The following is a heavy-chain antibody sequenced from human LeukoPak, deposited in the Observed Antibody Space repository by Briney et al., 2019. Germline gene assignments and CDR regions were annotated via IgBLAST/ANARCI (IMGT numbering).Heavy chain of an antibody. J-gene: IGHJ5*02. V-gene: IGHV1-69*13. CDR2: IIPIFGTA. Sequence: SVKVSCKASGGTFSSYAISWVRPAPGQGLEWMGGIIPIFGTANYAQKFQGRVTITADESTSTAYMELSSLRSEDTAVYYCARVLDAYDYSNYGWFDPWGQGTLVTVSS. CDR3: ARVLDAYDYSNYGWFDP. CDR1: GGTFSSYA. D-gene: IGHD4-11*01.